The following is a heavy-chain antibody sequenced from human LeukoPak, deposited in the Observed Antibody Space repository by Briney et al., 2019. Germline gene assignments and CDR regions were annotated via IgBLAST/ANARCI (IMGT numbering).Heavy chain of an antibody. Sequence: GGSLRLSCAASGFTFSSYAMSWVRQAPGKGLEWVSSISSSSSYIYYADSVKGRFTISRDNAKNSLYLQMNGLRAEDTAVYYCARSGGAFDIWGQGTMVTVSS. J-gene: IGHJ3*02. CDR1: GFTFSSYA. CDR2: ISSSSSYI. V-gene: IGHV3-21*01. D-gene: IGHD1-1*01. CDR3: ARSGGAFDI.